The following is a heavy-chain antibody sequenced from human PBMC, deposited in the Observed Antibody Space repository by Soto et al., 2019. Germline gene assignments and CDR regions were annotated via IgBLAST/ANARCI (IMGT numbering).Heavy chain of an antibody. V-gene: IGHV4-34*01. Sequence: PSETLSLTCAVYGGSFSGYYWSWIRQPPGKGLEWIGEINHSGSTNYNPSLKSRVTISVDTSKNQFSLKLSSVTAADTAVYYCARGPLRPGIAAAGKHYYYYGMDVWGQGTTVTVSS. CDR1: GGSFSGYY. CDR3: ARGPLRPGIAAAGKHYYYYGMDV. CDR2: INHSGST. D-gene: IGHD6-13*01. J-gene: IGHJ6*02.